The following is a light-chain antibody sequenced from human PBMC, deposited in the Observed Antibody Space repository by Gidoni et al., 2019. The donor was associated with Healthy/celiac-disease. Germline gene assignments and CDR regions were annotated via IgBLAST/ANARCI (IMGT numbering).Light chain of an antibody. V-gene: IGKV1-6*01. Sequence: AIQITQSPSSLSASVGDRVTITCRASQGIRNDLGWYQQKPGKAPKPLIYAASSLQSGVPSRFSGSGSGTDFTLTISSLQPEDFATDYCLQDYNYPLTFGGGTKVEIK. CDR3: LQDYNYPLT. CDR2: AAS. CDR1: QGIRND. J-gene: IGKJ4*01.